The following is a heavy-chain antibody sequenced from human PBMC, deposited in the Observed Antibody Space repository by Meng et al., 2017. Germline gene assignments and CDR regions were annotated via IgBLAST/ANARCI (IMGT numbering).Heavy chain of an antibody. CDR3: ARAGVGYYDSSGPYSY. J-gene: IGHJ4*02. CDR2: IYHSGST. D-gene: IGHD3-22*01. CDR1: GGSISSSNW. Sequence: QVRRQASGPGLVKPWGTLPLTCAVSGGSISSSNWWSWVRQPPGKGLEWIGEIYHSGSTNYNPSLKSRVTISVDKSKNQFSLKLSSVTAADTAVYYCARAGVGYYDSSGPYSYWGQGTLVTVSS. V-gene: IGHV4-4*02.